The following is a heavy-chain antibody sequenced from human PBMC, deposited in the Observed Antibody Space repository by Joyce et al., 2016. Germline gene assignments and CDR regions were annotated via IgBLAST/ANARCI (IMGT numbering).Heavy chain of an antibody. V-gene: IGHV1-2*02. J-gene: IGHJ4*02. CDR1: GFSFSGYY. Sequence: QVQLVQSGAEVKNPGASVKVSCKASGFSFSGYYLHWVRQAPGQGLEWMGWINPDRGDTIYAQKFQGRGTMTRDTSISTVYLELGRLTSDDTALYYCAREYGGTFYFDYWGQVTLVTVSS. CDR2: INPDRGDT. CDR3: AREYGGTFYFDY. D-gene: IGHD4-23*01.